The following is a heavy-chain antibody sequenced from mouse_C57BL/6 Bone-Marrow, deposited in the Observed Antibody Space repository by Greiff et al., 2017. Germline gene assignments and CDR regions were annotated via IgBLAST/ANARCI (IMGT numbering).Heavy chain of an antibody. CDR1: GYTFTSYW. Sequence: VQLQQPGAELVMPGASVKLSCKASGYTFTSYWMHWVKQRPGQGLEWIGEIDPSDSYTNYNQKFKGKSTLTVEKSSSTAYMQLSSLTSEDSAVYYCARAYYRNWFAYWGQGTLVTVSA. CDR3: ARAYYRNWFAY. V-gene: IGHV1-69*01. D-gene: IGHD2-14*01. CDR2: IDPSDSYT. J-gene: IGHJ3*01.